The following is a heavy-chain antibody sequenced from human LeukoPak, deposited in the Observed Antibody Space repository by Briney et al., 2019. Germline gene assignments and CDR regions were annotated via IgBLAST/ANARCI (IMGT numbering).Heavy chain of an antibody. V-gene: IGHV4-61*02. Sequence: TLSLTCTVSGGSISSSSYYWTWIRQPAGKGLEWIGRIYTSGSTNYNPSLKSRVTISIDTSKNQFSLNLTSVTAADTAVYYCARAFHCSSTSCYTRGLDYWGQGTLVTVSS. CDR1: GGSISSSSYY. CDR2: IYTSGST. D-gene: IGHD2-2*02. J-gene: IGHJ4*02. CDR3: ARAFHCSSTSCYTRGLDY.